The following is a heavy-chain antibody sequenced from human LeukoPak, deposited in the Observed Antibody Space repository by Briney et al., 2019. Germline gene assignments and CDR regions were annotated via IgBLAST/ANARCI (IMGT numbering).Heavy chain of an antibody. CDR2: INWNGGST. CDR1: GFTFDDYD. V-gene: IGHV3-20*04. Sequence: PGGSLRLSCAASGFTFDDYDMSWVRQAPGKGLEWVSGINWNGGSTGYADSVRGRFSISRDNAKNSLYLQMNSLRAEDTALYYCARDIPHAAAATNWFDPWGQGTLVTVSS. CDR3: ARDIPHAAAATNWFDP. D-gene: IGHD6-13*01. J-gene: IGHJ5*02.